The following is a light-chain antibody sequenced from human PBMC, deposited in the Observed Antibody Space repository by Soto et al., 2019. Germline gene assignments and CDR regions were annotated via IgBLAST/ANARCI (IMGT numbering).Light chain of an antibody. CDR2: DVS. J-gene: IGLJ2*01. CDR3: SSYTSSSTLVV. Sequence: QSALTQPASVSGSPGQSITISCTGTSSDVGGYNYVSWYQQHPGKAPKLMIYDVSNRPSGVSYRFSGSKSGNTASLTISGVQAEDDADYYCSSYTSSSTLVVFGGGTKLTVL. CDR1: SSDVGGYNY. V-gene: IGLV2-14*01.